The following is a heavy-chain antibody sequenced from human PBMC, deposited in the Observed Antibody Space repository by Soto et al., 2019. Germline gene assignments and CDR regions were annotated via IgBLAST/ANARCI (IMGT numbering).Heavy chain of an antibody. V-gene: IGHV4-39*06. CDR2: MYYSGTT. CDR1: GGSISSSDFY. J-gene: IGHJ5*02. CDR3: ARDPSGYVLNWFDP. Sequence: SETLSLTCTVSGGSISSSDFYWGWLRQTPGKGLEFIGSMYYSGTTNYNPSLKSRVTISVDTSKNQFTLKLSSVTAADTAVYYCARDPSGYVLNWFDPWGQGTLVTVSS. D-gene: IGHD5-12*01.